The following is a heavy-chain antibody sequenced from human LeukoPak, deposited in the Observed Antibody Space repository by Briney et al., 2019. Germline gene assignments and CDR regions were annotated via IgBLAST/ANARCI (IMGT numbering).Heavy chain of an antibody. Sequence: SVKISCKASGGTFSSYAISWVRQAPGQGLEWMGGIIPIFGTANYAQKFQGRVTITADKSTSTAYMELSSLRSEDTAVYYCARESPPSVTPPSPFDYWGQGTLVTVSS. CDR3: ARESPPSVTPPSPFDY. J-gene: IGHJ4*02. CDR2: IIPIFGTA. CDR1: GGTFSSYA. V-gene: IGHV1-69*06. D-gene: IGHD4-17*01.